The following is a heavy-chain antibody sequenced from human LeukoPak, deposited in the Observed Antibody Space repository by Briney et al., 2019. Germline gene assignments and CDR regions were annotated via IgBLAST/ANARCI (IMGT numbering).Heavy chain of an antibody. CDR1: GYTFTSYG. D-gene: IGHD6-19*01. CDR3: AREKWAVAGTLVDY. J-gene: IGHJ4*02. V-gene: IGHV1-18*01. CDR2: ISAYNGNT. Sequence: ASVKVSCKASGYTFTSYGISWVRRAPGQGLEWMGWISAYNGNTNYAQKFQGRVTMTRDMSTSTVYMELSSLRSEDTAVYYCAREKWAVAGTLVDYWGQGTLVTVSS.